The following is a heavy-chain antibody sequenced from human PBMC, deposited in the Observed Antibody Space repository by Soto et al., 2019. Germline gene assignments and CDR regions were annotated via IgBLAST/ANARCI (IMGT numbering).Heavy chain of an antibody. CDR2: ISGSGGST. CDR3: AKDPTPQNPSTTGSHIVVVTAFDY. V-gene: IGHV3-23*01. J-gene: IGHJ4*02. Sequence: GGSLRLSCAASGFTFSSYAMSWVRQAPGKGLEWVSAISGSGGSTYYADSVKGRFTISRDNSKNTLYLQMNSLRAEDTAVYYCAKDPTPQNPSTTGSHIVVVTAFDYWGQGTLVTVSS. CDR1: GFTFSSYA. D-gene: IGHD2-21*02.